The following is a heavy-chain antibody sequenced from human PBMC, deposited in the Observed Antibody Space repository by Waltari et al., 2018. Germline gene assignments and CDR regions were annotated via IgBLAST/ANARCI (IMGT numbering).Heavy chain of an antibody. V-gene: IGHV3-53*01. Sequence: EVQLVESGGGLIQPGGSLRLSCEASGFRVSYNYMSWVRQAPGKGLEWVSVSHAGGNTYYGDSVKGRFTISRDISKNTLYLQMNSLTVEDSAMYYCARAGLGSPSQWLQLFDSWGQGTLVTVSS. J-gene: IGHJ4*02. CDR3: ARAGLGSPSQWLQLFDS. CDR1: GFRVSYNY. D-gene: IGHD5-12*01. CDR2: SHAGGNT.